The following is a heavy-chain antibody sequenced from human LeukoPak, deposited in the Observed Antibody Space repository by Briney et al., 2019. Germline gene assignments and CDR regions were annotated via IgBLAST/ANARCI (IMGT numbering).Heavy chain of an antibody. V-gene: IGHV3-30*18. CDR1: GFTFSSYG. Sequence: GGSLRLSCAASGFTFSSYGMRWVRQARGKGLGWVAVISYDGSNKYYADSVKGRFTISRDNSKNTLYLQMNSLRAEDTAVYYCAKDGAYNAGWFDPWGQGTLVTVPS. D-gene: IGHD5-24*01. CDR3: AKDGAYNAGWFDP. CDR2: ISYDGSNK. J-gene: IGHJ5*02.